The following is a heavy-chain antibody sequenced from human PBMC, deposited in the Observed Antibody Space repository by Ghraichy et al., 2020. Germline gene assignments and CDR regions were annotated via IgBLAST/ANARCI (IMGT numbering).Heavy chain of an antibody. CDR1: RAHAELHH. J-gene: IGHJ4*02. V-gene: IGHV1-8*02. D-gene: IGHD5-12*01. CDR3: ARTSGYGLPTD. Sequence: ASVKVSCKICRAHAELHHIQKARMPSSEGNKRMGWVSAIIGTTGYAQKFRGRLTLTRDTSKSTAYMELSSLTSEDTAVYFCARTSGYGLPTDWGQGTQVTVSS. CDR2: VSAIIGTT.